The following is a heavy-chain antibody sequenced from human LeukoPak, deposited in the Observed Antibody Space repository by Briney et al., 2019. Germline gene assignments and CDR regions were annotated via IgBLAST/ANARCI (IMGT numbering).Heavy chain of an antibody. CDR1: GGSISSYY. V-gene: IGHV4-59*01. D-gene: IGHD1-26*01. J-gene: IGHJ3*02. Sequence: PSETLSLTCTVSGGSISSYYWSWIRQPPGKGLEWIGYIYYSGNTNYNPSLKSRVTISVDTSKNQFFLKLTSVTAADTAVYYCARRKWESPAFDIWGQGTMVTVSS. CDR3: ARRKWESPAFDI. CDR2: IYYSGNT.